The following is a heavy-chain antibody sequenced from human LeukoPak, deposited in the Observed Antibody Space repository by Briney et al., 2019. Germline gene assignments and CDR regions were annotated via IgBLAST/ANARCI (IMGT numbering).Heavy chain of an antibody. V-gene: IGHV4-4*02. CDR1: GGSISSSNW. CDR3: ASEYSSSSLYYYYYYMDV. CDR2: IYHSGST. J-gene: IGHJ6*03. D-gene: IGHD6-6*01. Sequence: SGTLSLTCAVSGGSISSSNWWSWVRQPPGKGLEWIGEIYHSGSTNYNPSLKSRVTISVDKSKNQFSLKLSSVTAADTAVYYCASEYSSSSLYYYYYYMDVWGKGTTVTVSS.